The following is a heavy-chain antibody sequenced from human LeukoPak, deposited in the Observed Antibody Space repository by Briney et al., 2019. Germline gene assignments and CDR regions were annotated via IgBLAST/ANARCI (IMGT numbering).Heavy chain of an antibody. CDR1: GFTFNMYW. CDR2: INKDGSDK. D-gene: IGHD4-23*01. V-gene: IGHV3-7*01. J-gene: IGHJ4*02. CDR3: ARDAGYGGNSDY. Sequence: GGSPRLSCAASGFTFNMYWMTWVRQAPGKGLESVAYINKDGSDKYYVDSVKGRFTVSRDNAKNSLYLQMNSLRAEDTAVYYCARDAGYGGNSDYWGQGTLVTVSS.